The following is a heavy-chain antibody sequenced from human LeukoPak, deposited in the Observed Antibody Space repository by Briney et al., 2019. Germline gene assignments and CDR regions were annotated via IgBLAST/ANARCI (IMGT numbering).Heavy chain of an antibody. V-gene: IGHV3-48*01. CDR2: ISSSSSAT. J-gene: IGHJ4*02. CDR3: ASWAGAAAGFSGPFDY. CDR1: AFTFSSYG. Sequence: GGSLRLSCAASAFTFSSYGMHWVRQAPGKEPEWVSHISSSSSATCYADSVKGRFTISRDNAKNSLYLQMNSLRGEDTAVYYCASWAGAAAGFSGPFDYWGQGTLVTVSS. D-gene: IGHD6-13*01.